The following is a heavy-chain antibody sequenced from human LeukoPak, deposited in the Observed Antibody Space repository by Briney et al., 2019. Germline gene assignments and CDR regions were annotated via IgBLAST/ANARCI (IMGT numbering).Heavy chain of an antibody. CDR3: ARVREEFVVVGFDY. CDR2: ISAYNGNT. D-gene: IGHD2-21*01. J-gene: IGHJ4*02. CDR1: GYSFTSYG. Sequence: GASVKVSCKASGYSFTSYGISWVRQAPGQGLEWMGWISAYNGNTNYAQKLQGRVTMTTDTSTSTAYMELRSLRSDDTAVYYCARVREEFVVVGFDYWGQGTLVTVSS. V-gene: IGHV1-18*01.